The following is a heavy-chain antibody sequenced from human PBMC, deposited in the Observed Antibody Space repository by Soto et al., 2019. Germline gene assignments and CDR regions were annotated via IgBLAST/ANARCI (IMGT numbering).Heavy chain of an antibody. Sequence: SETLSLTCTVSGGSISSYYWSWIRQPPGKGLEWIGYIYYSGSTNYNPSLKSRVTISVDTSKNQFSLKLSSVTAADTAVYYCARDRGGFNSTAYHYYGIYFCAQRTAVTVSS. CDR1: GGSISSYY. J-gene: IGHJ6*02. V-gene: IGHV4-59*01. CDR2: IYYSGST. D-gene: IGHD3-10*01. CDR3: ARDRGGFNSTAYHYYGIYF.